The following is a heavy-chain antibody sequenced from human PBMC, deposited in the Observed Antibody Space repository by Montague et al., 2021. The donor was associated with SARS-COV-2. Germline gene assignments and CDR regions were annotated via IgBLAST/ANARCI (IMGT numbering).Heavy chain of an antibody. CDR2: IYHSGST. Sequence: SETLSLTCAVSCGSISSSHWWSWVRQPPGKGLEWIGEIYHSGSTNYNPSLKSRVTISIDKSKNQFSLKLSSVTAADTAVYYCAREFRTYGYGGQYWYFDLWGRGTLVTVSS. CDR3: AREFRTYGYGGQYWYFDL. V-gene: IGHV4-4*02. D-gene: IGHD3-10*01. J-gene: IGHJ2*01. CDR1: CGSISSSHW.